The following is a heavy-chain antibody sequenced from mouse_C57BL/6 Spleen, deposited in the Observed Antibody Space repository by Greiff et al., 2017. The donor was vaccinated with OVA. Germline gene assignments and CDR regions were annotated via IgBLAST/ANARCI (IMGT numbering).Heavy chain of an antibody. D-gene: IGHD1-1*01. CDR1: GYTFTSYW. V-gene: IGHV1-59*01. CDR3: ASITTVVATKAMDY. Sequence: VQLQQPGAELVRPGTSVKLSCKASGYTFTSYWMHWVKQRPGQGLEWIGVIDPSDSYTNSNQKFKGKATLTVDTSSSTAYMQLSSLTSEDSAVYYCASITTVVATKAMDYWGQGTSVTVSS. CDR2: IDPSDSYT. J-gene: IGHJ4*01.